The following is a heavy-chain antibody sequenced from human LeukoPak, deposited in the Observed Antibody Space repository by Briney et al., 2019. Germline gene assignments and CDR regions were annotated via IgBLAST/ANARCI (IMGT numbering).Heavy chain of an antibody. J-gene: IGHJ4*02. V-gene: IGHV3-33*08. Sequence: GGSLRLSCAASGFTFSSYAMSWVRQAPGKGLEWVAVIWYDGSNKYYADSVKGRFTISRDNSKNTLYLQMNSLRAEDTAVYYCARERREVAGILLYYFDYWGQGTLVTVSS. D-gene: IGHD6-19*01. CDR1: GFTFSSYA. CDR3: ARERREVAGILLYYFDY. CDR2: IWYDGSNK.